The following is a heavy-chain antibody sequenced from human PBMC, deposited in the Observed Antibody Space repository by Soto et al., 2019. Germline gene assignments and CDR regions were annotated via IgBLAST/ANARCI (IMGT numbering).Heavy chain of an antibody. CDR2: INPNGGRT. D-gene: IGHD3-9*01. CDR1: GYTFSSYY. V-gene: IGHV1-46*01. J-gene: IGHJ4*02. Sequence: QVQLVQSGAEVKKPGASVKASCKASGYTFSSYYIHWVRQAPGQGLELIGIINPNGGRTHYAQNCKGRLTVTRDTSTATVYMDLSALTSDDTAMYYCARGLGLGDCWGKGTLVTVSS. CDR3: ARGLGLGDC.